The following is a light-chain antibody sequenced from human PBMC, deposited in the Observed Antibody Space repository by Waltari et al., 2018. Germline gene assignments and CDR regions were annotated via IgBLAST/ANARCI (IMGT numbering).Light chain of an antibody. J-gene: IGKJ1*01. Sequence: EIVLTQSPDTLSLSPGERATLSCRASQSIGRYLVWYQQKPGQAPRLLIYGASTRASGIPDRFSRSGSGTDFSLTISRLEPEAFEVYHCQKHDRLPATFGQGTKVEIK. CDR3: QKHDRLPAT. CDR2: GAS. V-gene: IGKV3-20*01. CDR1: QSIGRY.